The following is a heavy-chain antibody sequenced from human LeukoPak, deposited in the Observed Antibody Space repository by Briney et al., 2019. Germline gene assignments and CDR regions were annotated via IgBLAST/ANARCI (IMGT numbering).Heavy chain of an antibody. CDR2: IYYSGST. Sequence: PSETLSLTCTVSGGSISSYYWSWIRQPPGKGLEWIGYIYYSGSTYYNPSLKSRVTISVDTSKNQFSLKLSSVTAADTAVYYCTREDTAMANDAFDIWGQGTMVTVSS. CDR1: GGSISSYY. CDR3: TREDTAMANDAFDI. J-gene: IGHJ3*02. V-gene: IGHV4-30-4*08. D-gene: IGHD5-18*01.